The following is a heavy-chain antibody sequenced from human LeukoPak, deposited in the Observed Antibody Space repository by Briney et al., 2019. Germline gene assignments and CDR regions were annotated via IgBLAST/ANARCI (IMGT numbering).Heavy chain of an antibody. CDR3: ARDRVGSSWPYYYYYYMDV. Sequence: ASVKVSCKASGGTFSSYAISWVRQAPGQGLEWMGGIIPIFGTANYAQKFQGRVTITADKSTSTAYMELSSLRSEDTAVYYCARDRVGSSWPYYYYYYMDVWGKGTTVTVSS. V-gene: IGHV1-69*06. CDR1: GGTFSSYA. D-gene: IGHD6-13*01. CDR2: IIPIFGTA. J-gene: IGHJ6*03.